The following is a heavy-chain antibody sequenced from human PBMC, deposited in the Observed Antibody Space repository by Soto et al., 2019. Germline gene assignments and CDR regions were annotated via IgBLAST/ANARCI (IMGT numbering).Heavy chain of an antibody. Sequence: QVQLQESGPELVKPSETLSLTCTVSGGSISSYYWSWIRQPPGKGLEWIGYIYYSGSTNYNPSLKSRVTISVDTSKNQFSLTLSSVTAADTAVYYCARQRGLGYYFDYWGQGTLVTVSS. CDR3: ARQRGLGYYFDY. J-gene: IGHJ4*02. V-gene: IGHV4-59*01. CDR1: GGSISSYY. D-gene: IGHD5-12*01. CDR2: IYYSGST.